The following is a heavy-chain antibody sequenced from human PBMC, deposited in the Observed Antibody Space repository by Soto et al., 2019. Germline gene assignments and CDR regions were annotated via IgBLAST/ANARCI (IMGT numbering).Heavy chain of an antibody. Sequence: PGGSLRLSCAASGFTFSSYAMHWVRQAPGKGLEWVAVISYDGSNKYYADSVKGRFTISRDNSKNTLYLQMNSLRAEDTAVYYCARDRWSSEWLLNSLGMDVWGQGTTVTVSS. V-gene: IGHV3-30-3*01. CDR3: ARDRWSSEWLLNSLGMDV. CDR1: GFTFSSYA. J-gene: IGHJ6*02. CDR2: ISYDGSNK. D-gene: IGHD3-3*01.